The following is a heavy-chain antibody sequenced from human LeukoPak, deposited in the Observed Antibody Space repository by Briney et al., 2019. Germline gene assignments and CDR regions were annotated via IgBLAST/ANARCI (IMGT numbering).Heavy chain of an antibody. D-gene: IGHD5-12*01. CDR3: ASGYSGYDLNY. CDR1: DFRDYY. J-gene: IGHJ4*02. V-gene: IGHV1-2*02. Sequence: ASVKVSCKTSDFRDYYMNWVRRAPGQGLEWLGWINPKSGDTDYAQKFQGRVTMTRDTSISTAYMELSGLKPDDTAIYFCASGYSGYDLNYWGQGTQVTVSS. CDR2: INPKSGDT.